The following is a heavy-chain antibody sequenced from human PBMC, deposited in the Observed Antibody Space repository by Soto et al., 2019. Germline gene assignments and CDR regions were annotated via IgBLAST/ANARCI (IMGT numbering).Heavy chain of an antibody. V-gene: IGHV4-31*03. CDR2: IYYSGST. D-gene: IGHD6-13*01. CDR3: AREVIAAAGYYYYGMDV. CDR1: GGSISSGGYY. Sequence: SETLSLTCTVSGGSISSGGYYWSWIRQHPGKGLEWIGYIYYSGSTYYNPSLKSRVTISVATSKNHFSLKLSSVTAADTAVYYCAREVIAAAGYYYYGMDVWGQGTAVTVSS. J-gene: IGHJ6*02.